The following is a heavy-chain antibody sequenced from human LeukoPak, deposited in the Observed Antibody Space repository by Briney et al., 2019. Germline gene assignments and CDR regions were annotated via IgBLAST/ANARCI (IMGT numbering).Heavy chain of an antibody. CDR3: ARDSTSNYPDY. D-gene: IGHD2-2*01. CDR2: ISSSGSTI. V-gene: IGHV3-11*01. CDR1: GFTFSDYY. J-gene: IGHJ4*02. Sequence: GGSLRLSCAASGFTFSDYYMSWIRQAPGKGLEWVSYISSSGSTIYYADSVKGRFTISRDNAKNSLYLQMNSLRAEGTAVYYCARDSTSNYPDYWGQGTLVTVSS.